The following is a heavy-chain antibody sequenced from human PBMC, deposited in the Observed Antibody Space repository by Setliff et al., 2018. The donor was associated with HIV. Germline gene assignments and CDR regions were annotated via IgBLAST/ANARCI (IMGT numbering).Heavy chain of an antibody. Sequence: SVKVSCKAPGDTFSTSALSWVRQAPGQGLEWMGGIIPVFRMTDYAEKFQGRLIISADPSTNTAYMELSSLRSEDTAVYYCARGGYSEYSPYYYYHMDVWGKGTTVTVSS. V-gene: IGHV1-69*10. CDR2: IIPVFRMT. CDR3: ARGGYSEYSPYYYYHMDV. D-gene: IGHD4-4*01. J-gene: IGHJ6*03. CDR1: GDTFSTSA.